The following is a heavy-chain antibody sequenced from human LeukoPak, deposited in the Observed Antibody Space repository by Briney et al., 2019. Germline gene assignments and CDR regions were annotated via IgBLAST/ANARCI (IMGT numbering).Heavy chain of an antibody. V-gene: IGHV1-2*02. CDR1: GYTFTGYD. J-gene: IGHJ4*02. CDR3: ARGSHVQYCSGGSCYLPFDY. Sequence: ASVKVSCKASGYTFTGYDMHWVRQAPGQGLEWMGWINPNSGGTNYAQKFQGRVTMTRDTSISTAYMELSRLRSDDTAVYYCARGSHVQYCSGGSCYLPFDYWGQGTLVTVSS. CDR2: INPNSGGT. D-gene: IGHD2-15*01.